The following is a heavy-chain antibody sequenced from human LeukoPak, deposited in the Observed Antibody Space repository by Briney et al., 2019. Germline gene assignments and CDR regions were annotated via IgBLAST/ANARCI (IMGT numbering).Heavy chain of an antibody. CDR1: GFAFSFYE. CDR3: ARKGIDDFWSGPPLD. Sequence: GGSLRLSCAASGFAFSFYEMNWVRQAPGKGLEWLSSISSSGSTIYYADSVKGRFIISRDNAKNSLYLLMNSLRADDTAVYYCARKGIDDFWSGPPLDWGQGTLVTVSS. J-gene: IGHJ4*02. V-gene: IGHV3-48*03. CDR2: ISSSGSTI. D-gene: IGHD3-3*01.